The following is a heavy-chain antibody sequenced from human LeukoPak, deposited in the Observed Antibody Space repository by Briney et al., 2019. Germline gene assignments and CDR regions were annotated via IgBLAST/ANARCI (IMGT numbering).Heavy chain of an antibody. CDR1: GLTVISNY. D-gene: IGHD5-24*01. CDR3: ARGVEGKRSYFDY. CDR2: IFSGGST. V-gene: IGHV3-53*01. J-gene: IGHJ4*02. Sequence: SGGSLRLSCAASGLTVISNYMTWVRQAPGKGLEWVSVIFSGGSTFYADSVKGRFTFSRDNSKNTVYLQMNNLRVEDTAVYYCARGVEGKRSYFDYWGQGTLVTVSS.